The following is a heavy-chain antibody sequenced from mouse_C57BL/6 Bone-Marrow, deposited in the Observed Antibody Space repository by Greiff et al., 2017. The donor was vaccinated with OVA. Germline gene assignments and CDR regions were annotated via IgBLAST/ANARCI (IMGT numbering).Heavy chain of an antibody. D-gene: IGHD2-4*01. Sequence: QVQLKQPGAELVKPGASVKLSCKASGYTFTSYWMHWVKQRPGRGLEWIGRIDPHSGGTKYNEKFKSKATLTVDKPSSTAYMQLSSLTSEDSAVYYCATYDYAFAYWGQGTLVTVSA. V-gene: IGHV1-72*01. CDR2: IDPHSGGT. CDR1: GYTFTSYW. J-gene: IGHJ3*01. CDR3: ATYDYAFAY.